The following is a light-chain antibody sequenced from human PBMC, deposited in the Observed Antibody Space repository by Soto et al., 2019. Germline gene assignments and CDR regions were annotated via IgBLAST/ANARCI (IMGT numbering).Light chain of an antibody. J-gene: IGKJ4*01. CDR2: DAS. V-gene: IGKV3-11*01. CDR3: QQRVNWPPT. CDR1: QSVSDY. Sequence: EVVLTQSPASLSLSPGDRATLSCRADQSVSDYLVWYQQKPGQPPRLLFFDASSRASGVPHRFSAGGSGTDFTLIISGLQPEDFAVYYCQQRVNWPPTFGGGTKVEI.